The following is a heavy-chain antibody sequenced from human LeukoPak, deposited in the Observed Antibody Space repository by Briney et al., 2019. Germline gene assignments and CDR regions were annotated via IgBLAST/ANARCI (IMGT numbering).Heavy chain of an antibody. CDR1: GYTFTGYY. CDR2: ISAYNGNT. J-gene: IGHJ4*02. D-gene: IGHD1-26*01. CDR3: ARHRNKNSGDY. V-gene: IGHV1-18*04. Sequence: ASVKVSCKASGYTFTGYYMHWVRQAPGQGLEWMGWISAYNGNTNYAQKLQGRVTMTTDTSTSTAYMELRSLRSDDTAVYYCARHRNKNSGDYWGQGTLVTVSS.